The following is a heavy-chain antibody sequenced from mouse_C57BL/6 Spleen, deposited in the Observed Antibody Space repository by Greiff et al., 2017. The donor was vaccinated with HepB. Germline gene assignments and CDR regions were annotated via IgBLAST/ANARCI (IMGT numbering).Heavy chain of an antibody. J-gene: IGHJ2*01. CDR2: IYPRSGNT. CDR1: GYTFTSYG. V-gene: IGHV1-81*01. D-gene: IGHD1-1*01. CDR3: ARAWVVAKNFDY. Sequence: QVQLQQSGAELARPGASVKLSCKASGYTFTSYGISWVKQRTGQGLEWIGEIYPRSGNTYYNEKFKGKATLTADKSSSTAYMELRSLTSEDSAVYFCARAWVVAKNFDYWGQGTTLTVSS.